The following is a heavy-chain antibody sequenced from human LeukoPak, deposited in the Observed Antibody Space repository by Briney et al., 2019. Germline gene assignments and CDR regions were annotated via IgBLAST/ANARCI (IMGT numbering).Heavy chain of an antibody. CDR3: VKEVLVRYYYYGMDV. J-gene: IGHJ6*04. Sequence: GGSLRLSCSASGFTFSSYAMHWVRQAPGKGLEYASAISSNGGSTYYADSVKGRFTISRDNSKNTLYLQMSSLRAEDTAVYYCVKEVLVRYYYYGMDVWGKGTTVTVSS. V-gene: IGHV3-64D*06. D-gene: IGHD3-10*01. CDR2: ISSNGGST. CDR1: GFTFSSYA.